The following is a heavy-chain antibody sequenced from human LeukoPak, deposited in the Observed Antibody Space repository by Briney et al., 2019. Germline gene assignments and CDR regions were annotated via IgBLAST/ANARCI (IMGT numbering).Heavy chain of an antibody. Sequence: GGSLRLSCAASGFTFSSYEMNWVRQAPGKGLEWVSYISSSGSTIYYADSVKGRFTISRDTAKNSLYLQMNSLRVEDTAVYFCVSDFNGGAWGQGTLVTVSS. CDR2: ISSSGSTI. CDR3: VSDFNGGA. J-gene: IGHJ5*02. CDR1: GFTFSSYE. D-gene: IGHD2-8*01. V-gene: IGHV3-48*03.